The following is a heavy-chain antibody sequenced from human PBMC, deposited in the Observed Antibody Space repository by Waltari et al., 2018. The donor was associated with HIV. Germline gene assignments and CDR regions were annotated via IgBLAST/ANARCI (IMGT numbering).Heavy chain of an antibody. CDR3: AKDLSSISMIVPRSYFDY. CDR1: GFTFRSYA. Sequence: EVQLLESGGGLVQPGGSLRLSCAASGFTFRSYAMSWVRQAPGEGLEWVSAISNSGGSTYYADSVKGRFTISSDNSKNTLYLQMNSLRDEDTAVYYCAKDLSSISMIVPRSYFDYWGQGTLVTVSS. J-gene: IGHJ4*02. CDR2: ISNSGGST. D-gene: IGHD3-22*01. V-gene: IGHV3-23*01.